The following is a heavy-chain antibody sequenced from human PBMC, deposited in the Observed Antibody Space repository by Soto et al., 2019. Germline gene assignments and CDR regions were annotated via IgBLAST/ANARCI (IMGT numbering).Heavy chain of an antibody. J-gene: IGHJ6*02. V-gene: IGHV4-4*07. CDR3: SRVGCSNSKCYTRGMDV. Sequence: SETLSLTCTVSGGSISGYHWSWVRQPAGKGLEWVGRIYSDGTTNYSPSLESRVTMSLDTSKDQFSLHLNSVTAADTAVYYCSRVGCSNSKCYTRGMDVWGQGTTVTVSS. D-gene: IGHD2-2*01. CDR1: GGSISGYH. CDR2: IYSDGTT.